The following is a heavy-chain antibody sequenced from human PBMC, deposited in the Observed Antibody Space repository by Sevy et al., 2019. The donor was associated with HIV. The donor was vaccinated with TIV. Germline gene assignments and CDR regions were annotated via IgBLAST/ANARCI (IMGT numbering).Heavy chain of an antibody. CDR2: IRSKAYGGTT. D-gene: IGHD6-13*01. J-gene: IGHJ4*02. V-gene: IGHV3-49*03. Sequence: GGSLRLSCTASGFTFGDYAMSWFRQAPGKGLEWVGFIRSKAYGGTTEYAASVKGRLTISRDDSKSIAYLQMNSLKTEDTAVYYCTRDPRPYSSSPFDYWGQGTLVTVSS. CDR3: TRDPRPYSSSPFDY. CDR1: GFTFGDYA.